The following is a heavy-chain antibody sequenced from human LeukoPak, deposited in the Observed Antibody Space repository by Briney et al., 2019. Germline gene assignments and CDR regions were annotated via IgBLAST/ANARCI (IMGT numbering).Heavy chain of an antibody. Sequence: PGGSLRLSCAASGFTFDDYAMHWVRQAPGKGLEWVSGISWNSGSIGYADSVKGRFTISRDNSKNTLYLQMNSLRAEDTAVYYCARGKWLHPWGQGTLVTVSS. CDR3: ARGKWLHP. D-gene: IGHD5-24*01. J-gene: IGHJ5*02. CDR2: ISWNSGSI. V-gene: IGHV3-9*01. CDR1: GFTFDDYA.